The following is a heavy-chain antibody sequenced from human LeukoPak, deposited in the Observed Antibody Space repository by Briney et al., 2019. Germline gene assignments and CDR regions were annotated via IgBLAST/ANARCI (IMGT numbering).Heavy chain of an antibody. D-gene: IGHD3-22*01. CDR2: ISAYNGNT. Sequence: ASVKVSCKASGYTFTSYGISWVRQAPGQGLEWMGWISAYNGNTNYAQKLQGRVTMTTDTSTSTAYMELRSLRSDDTAVYYCAREAYDSSDYYLDPWGQGTLVTVSS. V-gene: IGHV1-18*01. J-gene: IGHJ5*02. CDR1: GYTFTSYG. CDR3: AREAYDSSDYYLDP.